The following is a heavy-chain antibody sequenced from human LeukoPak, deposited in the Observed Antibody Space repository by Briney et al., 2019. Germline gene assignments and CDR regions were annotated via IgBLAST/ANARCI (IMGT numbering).Heavy chain of an antibody. CDR3: AGLLDSWYSTFDAFDI. Sequence: GGSLRLSCAASGFTFSSYSMNWVRQAPGKGLEWVSSISSSSSYIYYADSVKGRFTISRDNAKNSLYLQMNSLRAEDTAVYYCAGLLDSWYSTFDAFDIWGQGTMVTVSS. J-gene: IGHJ3*02. D-gene: IGHD6-13*01. CDR2: ISSSSSYI. V-gene: IGHV3-21*01. CDR1: GFTFSSYS.